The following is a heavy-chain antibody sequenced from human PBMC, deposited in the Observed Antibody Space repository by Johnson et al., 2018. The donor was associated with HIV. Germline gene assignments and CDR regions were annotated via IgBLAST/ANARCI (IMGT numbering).Heavy chain of an antibody. CDR1: GFTFSSYG. D-gene: IGHD6-19*01. Sequence: QVQLVESGGGVVQPGGSLRLSCAASGFTFSSYGMHWVRQAPGKGLEWVSVIYSGGSTYYADSVKGRFTISRDNSKNTLYLQMNSLRAEDTAVYYCASAVARTKGGAFDIWGQGTMVTVSS. V-gene: IGHV3-NL1*01. J-gene: IGHJ3*02. CDR2: IYSGGST. CDR3: ASAVARTKGGAFDI.